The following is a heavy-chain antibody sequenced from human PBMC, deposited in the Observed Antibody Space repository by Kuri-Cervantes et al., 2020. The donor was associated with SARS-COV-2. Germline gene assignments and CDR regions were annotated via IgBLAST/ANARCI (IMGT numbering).Heavy chain of an antibody. J-gene: IGHJ3*02. CDR2: ISSSSSYI. V-gene: IGHV3-11*06. Sequence: GGSLRLSCAASGFTFSDYYMSWIRQAPGKGLEWVSSISSSSSYIYYADSVKGRFTISRDNAKNSLYLQMNSLRAEDTAVYYCAKISLVVVPAAMGRTGDIEVEYDAFDIWGQGTMVTVSS. CDR1: GFTFSDYY. CDR3: AKISLVVVPAAMGRTGDIEVEYDAFDI. D-gene: IGHD2-2*01.